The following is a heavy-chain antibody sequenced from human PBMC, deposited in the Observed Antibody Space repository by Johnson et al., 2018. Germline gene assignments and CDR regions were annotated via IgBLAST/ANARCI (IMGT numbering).Heavy chain of an antibody. CDR3: AKVRGYSGSYRDQFQH. J-gene: IGHJ1*01. Sequence: QVQLVESGGGVVQXGRSLRLSCAASGFTFSSYGMHWVRQAPGKGLEWVAVISYDGSNKYYADSVKGRFTISRDNSTNTLYLQMNSLSAEDTAVYYCAKVRGYSGSYRDQFQHWGQGTLVTVSS. CDR2: ISYDGSNK. CDR1: GFTFSSYG. V-gene: IGHV3-30*18. D-gene: IGHD1-26*01.